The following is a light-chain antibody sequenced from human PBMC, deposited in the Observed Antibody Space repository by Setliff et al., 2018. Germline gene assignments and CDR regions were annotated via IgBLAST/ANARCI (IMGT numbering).Light chain of an antibody. Sequence: VLGQLPSVSGAPGQRVTISCTGSSSNIGAGYDVHWYQQLPGTAPKLLIYGNSNRPSGVPDRFSGSKSGTSASLAITGLQAEDEADYYCQSYDSSLSGYVFGTGTKGTV. J-gene: IGLJ1*01. V-gene: IGLV1-40*01. CDR1: SSNIGAGYD. CDR3: QSYDSSLSGYV. CDR2: GNS.